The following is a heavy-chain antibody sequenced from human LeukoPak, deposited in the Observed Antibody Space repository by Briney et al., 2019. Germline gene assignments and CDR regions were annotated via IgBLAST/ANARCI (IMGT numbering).Heavy chain of an antibody. CDR2: IYNSGST. Sequence: SQTLSLTCTVSGGSISSGGYYWSWIRQHPGKGLEWIGYIYNSGSTYYNPSLKSRVTIPVDTSKNQFSLKLSSVTAADTAVYYCARGPGGSYRNWFDPWGQGTLVTVSS. CDR3: ARGPGGSYRNWFDP. V-gene: IGHV4-31*03. J-gene: IGHJ5*02. D-gene: IGHD1-26*01. CDR1: GGSISSGGYY.